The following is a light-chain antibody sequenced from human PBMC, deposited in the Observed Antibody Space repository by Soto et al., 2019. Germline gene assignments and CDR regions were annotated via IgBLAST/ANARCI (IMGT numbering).Light chain of an antibody. CDR2: ATS. Sequence: IILTQSPGTLSLSPGEGATLSCKASQTVISTHLAWYQQKPGHAPRLLIYATSNRATGIPDRFSGSGSGRDFTITIDRLEPEDFALYYCQQYDSSSVTFGQGTRL. V-gene: IGKV3-20*01. CDR1: QTVISTH. CDR3: QQYDSSSVT. J-gene: IGKJ5*01.